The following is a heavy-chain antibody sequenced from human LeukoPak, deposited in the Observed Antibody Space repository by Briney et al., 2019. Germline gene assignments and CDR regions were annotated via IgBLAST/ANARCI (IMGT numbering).Heavy chain of an antibody. CDR2: IYYSGST. Sequence: SETLSLTCTVSGGSISSYYWSWIRQPPGKGLEWIGYIYYSGSTNYNPSLKSRVTISVDTSKNQFSLKLSSVTAADTAVYYCARGLIGPLTYYYDSSGYYYYGMDVWGQGTTVTVSS. CDR1: GGSISSYY. CDR3: ARGLIGPLTYYYDSSGYYYYGMDV. D-gene: IGHD3-22*01. J-gene: IGHJ6*02. V-gene: IGHV4-59*01.